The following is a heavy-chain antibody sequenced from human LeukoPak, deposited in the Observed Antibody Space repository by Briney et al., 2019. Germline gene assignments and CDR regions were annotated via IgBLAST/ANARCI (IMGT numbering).Heavy chain of an antibody. D-gene: IGHD3-9*01. CDR2: ISYDGGNT. J-gene: IGHJ4*02. CDR3: ASLLTSGRLAYFFDY. Sequence: GGSLRLSCVASGFTFSHYPLHWVRQAPGKGLEWVAVISYDGGNTYYADPVKGRFTISRDSSKNTVYLQMSSLRTEDTAVYYCASLLTSGRLAYFFDYWGQGTLVTVSS. CDR1: GFTFSHYP. V-gene: IGHV3-30-3*02.